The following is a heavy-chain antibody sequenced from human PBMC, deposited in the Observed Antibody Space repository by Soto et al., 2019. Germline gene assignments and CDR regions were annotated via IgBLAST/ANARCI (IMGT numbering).Heavy chain of an antibody. CDR1: GFTFSSYW. J-gene: IGHJ3*02. V-gene: IGHV3-74*01. CDR3: ARDWTRPEDAFDI. CDR2: INSDGSST. Sequence: PGGSLRLSCAASGFTFSSYWMHWVRQAPGKGLVWVSRINSDGSSTSYADSVKGRFTISRDNAKNTLYLQMNSLRAEDTVVFYYARDWTRPEDAFDIWGQGTMVTVSS. D-gene: IGHD3-3*01.